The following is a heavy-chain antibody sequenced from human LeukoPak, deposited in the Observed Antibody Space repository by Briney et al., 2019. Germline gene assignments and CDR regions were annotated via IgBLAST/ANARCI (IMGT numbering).Heavy chain of an antibody. V-gene: IGHV3-30-3*01. J-gene: IGHJ6*02. CDR1: GFAFSSFA. Sequence: PGGSLRLSCAASGFAFSSFAVHWVRQAPGKGLEWVALISYDGNNNYYADSVRGRFTISRDNSKNTVNLQVNSLRPEDTAAYYCAREQLYSGYYGLDVWGQGTTLTVSS. CDR2: ISYDGNNN. CDR3: AREQLYSGYYGLDV. D-gene: IGHD2-21*01.